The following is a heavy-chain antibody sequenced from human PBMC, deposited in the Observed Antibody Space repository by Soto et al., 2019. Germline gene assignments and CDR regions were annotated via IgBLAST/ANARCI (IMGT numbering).Heavy chain of an antibody. J-gene: IGHJ3*02. CDR1: GFTFSSYW. D-gene: IGHD6-19*01. CDR2: IKQDGSEK. Sequence: EVQLVESGGGLVQPGGSLRLSCAASGFTFSSYWMSWVRQAPGKGLEWVVNIKQDGSEKYYVDSVKGRFTISRDNAKNSLYLQMNSLRAEDTAVYYCARDPGAGGDAFDIWGQGTMVTVSS. V-gene: IGHV3-7*01. CDR3: ARDPGAGGDAFDI.